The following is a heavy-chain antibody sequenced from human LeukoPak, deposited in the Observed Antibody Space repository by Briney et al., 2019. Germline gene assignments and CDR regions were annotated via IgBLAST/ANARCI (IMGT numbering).Heavy chain of an antibody. Sequence: PGGSLRLSCTASGFTFGDYGISWVRQAPGKGLEWVGFIQSRNYGGTTQHAASVKGRFTISRDDSKSIAYLQMNSLKTEDTAVYYCTASDHLYCSSISCHFDYWGQGTLVTVSS. V-gene: IGHV3-49*04. CDR1: GFTFGDYG. CDR2: IQSRNYGGTT. CDR3: TASDHLYCSSISCHFDY. D-gene: IGHD2-2*01. J-gene: IGHJ4*02.